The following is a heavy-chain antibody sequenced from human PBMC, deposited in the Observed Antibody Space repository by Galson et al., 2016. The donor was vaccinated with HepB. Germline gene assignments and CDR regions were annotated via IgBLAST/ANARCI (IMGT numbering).Heavy chain of an antibody. D-gene: IGHD6-13*01. CDR1: EFTFSSYA. CDR2: ISHSGGTT. J-gene: IGHJ4*02. CDR3: AKDLWVRQQLAYYFDY. Sequence: SLRLSCAASEFTFSSYAMAWVRQAPGKGLEWVSGISHSGGTTYYADSVKGRFTVSRDNSKNTLYLQMSSLRAEDTAVYYCAKDLWVRQQLAYYFDYWCLGTLVTVPS. V-gene: IGHV3-23*01.